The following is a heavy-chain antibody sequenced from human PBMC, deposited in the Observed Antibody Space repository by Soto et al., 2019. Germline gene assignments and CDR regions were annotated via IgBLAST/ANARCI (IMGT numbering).Heavy chain of an antibody. CDR3: ARGVVSQNDYFDY. D-gene: IGHD3-3*01. J-gene: IGHJ4*02. V-gene: IGHV1-69*04. CDR1: GGTFSSYT. Sequence: QVQLVQSGAEVKKPGSSVKVSCKASGGTFSSYTISWVRQAPGQGLEWMGRIIPILGIANYAQKFQGRVTITADKYTSTAYMELSSLRSEDTAVYYCARGVVSQNDYFDYWGQGTLVTVSS. CDR2: IIPILGIA.